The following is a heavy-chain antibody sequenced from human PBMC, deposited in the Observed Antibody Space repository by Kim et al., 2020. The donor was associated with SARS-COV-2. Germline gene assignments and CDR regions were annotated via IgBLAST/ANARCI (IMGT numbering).Heavy chain of an antibody. CDR1: GYIFTDYW. D-gene: IGHD3-10*01. CDR3: TRSYYYGSGSNPFDY. V-gene: IGHV5-10-1*01. Sequence: GESLKISCEASGYIFTDYWITWVRQMPGKGLEWMGGIDPSDSYTNYSPSIQGHVTLSLDRSITTAFLQWSSLKASDTALYYCTRSYYYGSGSNPFDYWGQ. J-gene: IGHJ4*02. CDR2: IDPSDSYT.